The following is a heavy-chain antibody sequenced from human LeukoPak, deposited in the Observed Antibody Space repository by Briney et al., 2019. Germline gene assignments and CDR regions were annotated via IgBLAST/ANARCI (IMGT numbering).Heavy chain of an antibody. J-gene: IGHJ5*02. CDR3: ARDVGSGSYSNWFDP. CDR1: GGSISSSSYY. D-gene: IGHD3-10*01. Sequence: SETLSLTCTVSGGSISSSSYYWGWIRQPPGKGLEWIGSIYYSGSTYYNPSLKSRVTISVDTSKNQFSLKLSSVTAADTAVYYCARDVGSGSYSNWFDPWGQGTLVTVSS. V-gene: IGHV4-39*07. CDR2: IYYSGST.